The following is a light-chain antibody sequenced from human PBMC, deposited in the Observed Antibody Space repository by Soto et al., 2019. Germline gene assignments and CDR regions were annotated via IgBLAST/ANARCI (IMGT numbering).Light chain of an antibody. CDR2: DTS. CDR1: QSLSGW. Sequence: DIQMTQSPSTLSASVGDRVTITCRASQSLSGWLAWYQQKPGEAPKLLIYDTSSLKSGVPSRFSGSGSGTEFSLSISSLQPDDFATYYCQQYNSYSRTFGQGTKVDIK. CDR3: QQYNSYSRT. J-gene: IGKJ1*01. V-gene: IGKV1-5*01.